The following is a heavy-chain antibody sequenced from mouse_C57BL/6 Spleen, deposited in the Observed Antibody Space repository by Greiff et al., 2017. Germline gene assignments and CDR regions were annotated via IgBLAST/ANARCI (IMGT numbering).Heavy chain of an antibody. CDR3: AELYYGYDGGDDYAMDY. Sequence: VQLQQSGPELVKPGASVKMSCKASGYTFTDYNMHWVKQSHGKSLEWIGYINPNNGGTSYNQKFKGKATLTVNKSSSTAYMELRSLTSEDSAVYYCAELYYGYDGGDDYAMDYWGQGTSVTVSS. V-gene: IGHV1-22*01. CDR2: INPNNGGT. J-gene: IGHJ4*01. D-gene: IGHD2-2*01. CDR1: GYTFTDYN.